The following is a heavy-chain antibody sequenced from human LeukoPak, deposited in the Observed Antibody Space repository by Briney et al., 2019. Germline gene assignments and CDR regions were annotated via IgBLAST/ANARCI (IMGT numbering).Heavy chain of an antibody. CDR1: GGSIGSYY. CDR3: ARRLWESPLDY. D-gene: IGHD3-16*01. J-gene: IGHJ4*02. CDR2: IYYSGST. Sequence: SETLSLTCTVSGGSIGSYYWNWIRQPPGKGLEWIGYIYYSGSTNYNPSLKSRVTISVDTSKNRFSLKLSYVTAADTAVYYCARRLWESPLDYWGQGTLVTVSS. V-gene: IGHV4-59*08.